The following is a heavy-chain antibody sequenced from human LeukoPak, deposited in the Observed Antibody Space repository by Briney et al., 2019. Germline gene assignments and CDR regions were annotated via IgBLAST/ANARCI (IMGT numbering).Heavy chain of an antibody. Sequence: SVKVSCKASGGTFISYAISWVRQAPGQGLEWTGGIIPIFGTANYAQKFQGRVTITADESTSTAYMELSSLRSEDTAVYYCARVPVYSGSYSFDYWGQGTLVTVSS. CDR3: ARVPVYSGSYSFDY. J-gene: IGHJ4*02. CDR1: GGTFISYA. D-gene: IGHD1-26*01. CDR2: IIPIFGTA. V-gene: IGHV1-69*13.